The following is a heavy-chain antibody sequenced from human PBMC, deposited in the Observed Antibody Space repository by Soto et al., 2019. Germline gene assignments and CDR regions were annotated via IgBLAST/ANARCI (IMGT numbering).Heavy chain of an antibody. V-gene: IGHV3-23*01. CDR2: ISGSGGST. Sequence: GGSLRLSCAASGFTFSSYAMSWVRQAPGKGLEWVSAISGSGGSTYYADSVKGRFTISRDNSKNTLYLQMNSLRAEDTAVYYCAKDWDTVIFLLYYMDVWGKGTTVTVSS. J-gene: IGHJ6*03. CDR1: GFTFSSYA. CDR3: AKDWDTVIFLLYYMDV. D-gene: IGHD4-4*01.